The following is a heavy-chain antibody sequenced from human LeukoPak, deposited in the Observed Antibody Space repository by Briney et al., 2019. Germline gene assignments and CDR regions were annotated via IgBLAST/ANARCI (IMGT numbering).Heavy chain of an antibody. J-gene: IGHJ4*02. Sequence: EASVKVSCKASGYTFTNYPMHWVRQAPGQRLEWMGWINAGNGNTKYSQNFQGRVTITRDTSATTAYMELSSLRSEDTAVYYCARDDGGTLNYWGQGTLVTVSS. V-gene: IGHV1-3*01. CDR2: INAGNGNT. D-gene: IGHD4-23*01. CDR3: ARDDGGTLNY. CDR1: GYTFTNYP.